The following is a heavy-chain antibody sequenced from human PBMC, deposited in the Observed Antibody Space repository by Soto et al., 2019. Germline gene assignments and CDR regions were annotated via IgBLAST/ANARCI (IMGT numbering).Heavy chain of an antibody. V-gene: IGHV4-34*01. D-gene: IGHD6-13*01. J-gene: IGHJ4*02. CDR3: ARGKATFPIQQQLVPLDY. CDR1: GGSFSGYY. CDR2: INHSGST. Sequence: QVQLQQWGAGLLKPSETLSLTCAVYGGSFSGYYWSWIRQPPGKGLEWIGEINHSGSTNYNPSLKSRVTISVDKSKNQFSLKLSSVTAADTAVYYCARGKATFPIQQQLVPLDYWGQGTLVTVSS.